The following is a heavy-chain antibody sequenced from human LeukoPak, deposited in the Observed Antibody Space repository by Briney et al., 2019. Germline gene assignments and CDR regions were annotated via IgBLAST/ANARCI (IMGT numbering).Heavy chain of an antibody. CDR3: ARTSGNRDGYNFDY. Sequence: GGSLRLSCAASGFTFSSYSMNWVRQAPGKGLEWVSSISSSSSYIYYADSVKGRFTIPRDNAKNSLYLQMNSLRAEDTAVYYCARTSGNRDGYNFDYWGQGTLVTVSS. V-gene: IGHV3-21*01. J-gene: IGHJ4*02. CDR1: GFTFSSYS. D-gene: IGHD5-24*01. CDR2: ISSSSSYI.